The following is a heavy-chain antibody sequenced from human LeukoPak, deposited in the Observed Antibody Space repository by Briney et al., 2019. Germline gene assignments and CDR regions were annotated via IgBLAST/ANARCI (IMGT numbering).Heavy chain of an antibody. V-gene: IGHV3-30*18. J-gene: IGHJ4*02. CDR1: DFTFRSYG. D-gene: IGHD6-13*01. CDR3: AKGDSNTWYGSQIDY. Sequence: GGSLRLSCAASDFTFRSYGMHWVRQAPGKGLEWVAVISYDGSDKYYADSVKGRVTISRDNSKNTLYVQMNSLRVEDTAVYFCAKGDSNTWYGSQIDYWGQGTLVTVSS. CDR2: ISYDGSDK.